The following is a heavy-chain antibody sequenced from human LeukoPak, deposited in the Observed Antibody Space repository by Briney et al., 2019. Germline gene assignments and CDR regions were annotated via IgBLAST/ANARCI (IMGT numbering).Heavy chain of an antibody. D-gene: IGHD6-19*01. V-gene: IGHV4-59*01. CDR3: ARVSLTDGGMKQWPGDAFDI. CDR2: IYYSGST. Sequence: SETLSLTCTVSGGSISSYYWSWIRQPPGKGLEWIGYIYYSGSTNYNPSLKSRVTISVDTSKNQFSLKLSSVTAADTAMYYCARVSLTDGGMKQWPGDAFDIWGQGTMVTVSS. CDR1: GGSISSYY. J-gene: IGHJ3*02.